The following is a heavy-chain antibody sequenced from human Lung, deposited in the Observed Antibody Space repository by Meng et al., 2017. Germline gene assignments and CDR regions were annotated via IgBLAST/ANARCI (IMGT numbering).Heavy chain of an antibody. CDR3: VRRIEYSSSSGY. V-gene: IGHV3-23*01. D-gene: IGHD6-6*01. CDR2: ISGSGGST. CDR1: GFTYSSYA. Sequence: EVQLLESGGGLVQPGGSLRLPCVASGFTYSSYAMTWVRQAPGKGLEWVSRISGSGGSTYYADSVRGRFTSSRDNSKNTVYLQMNSLRAEDTAIYYCVRRIEYSSSSGYWGQGTLVTVSS. J-gene: IGHJ4*02.